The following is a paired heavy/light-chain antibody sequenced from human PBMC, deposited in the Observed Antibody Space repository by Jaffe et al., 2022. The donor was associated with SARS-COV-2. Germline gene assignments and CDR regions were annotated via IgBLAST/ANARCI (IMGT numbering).Heavy chain of an antibody. CDR2: IYYSGST. Sequence: QLQLQESGPGLVKPSETLSLTCTVSGDSISSSTYFWGWIRQPPGKGLEWIGSIYYSGSTYYNPSLKSRVTISVDMSKNQYSLKVTSVTAADTAVYYCARHPGYCSGAKCYYLSWFDPWGQGTLVTVSS. D-gene: IGHD2-15*01. V-gene: IGHV4-39*01. J-gene: IGHJ5*02. CDR1: GDSISSSTYF. CDR3: ARHPGYCSGAKCYYLSWFDP.
Light chain of an antibody. Sequence: EIVMTQSPATLSVSPGERTTLSCRASQSISSNLAWYQQKPGQAPRLLIYGASTRATGIPARFSGSGSGTEFTLTISSLQSEDFAAYYCQQYSDWLTFGPGTKVDIK. CDR1: QSISSN. V-gene: IGKV3-15*01. J-gene: IGKJ3*01. CDR2: GAS. CDR3: QQYSDWLT.